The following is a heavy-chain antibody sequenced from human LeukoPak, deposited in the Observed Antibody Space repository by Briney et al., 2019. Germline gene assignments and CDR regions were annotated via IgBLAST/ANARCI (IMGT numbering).Heavy chain of an antibody. V-gene: IGHV4-38-2*02. D-gene: IGHD2-15*01. CDR2: IYRSGTT. J-gene: IGHJ6*02. CDR1: GYSISSGYY. Sequence: PSETLSLTCTVSGYSISSGYYWGWIRQPPGKGLEWIGSIYRSGTTYYNPSLKSRVTISVDTSKNQFSLKLSSVTAADTAVYYCVRVGYCSGGSCYSDYYYYGMDVWGQGTTVTVSS. CDR3: VRVGYCSGGSCYSDYYYYGMDV.